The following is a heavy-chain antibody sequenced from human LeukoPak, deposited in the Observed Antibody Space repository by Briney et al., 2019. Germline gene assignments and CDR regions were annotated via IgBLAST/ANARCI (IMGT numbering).Heavy chain of an antibody. CDR1: GFTFGSSA. Sequence: GGSLRLSCAASGFTFGSSAMSWVRQAPGKGPEWVSTFSRSGPDTYYADSVKGRFTIFKDNSKNTLYLQMNSLRAEDTAVYYCAKGSLGSWYYFDYWGQGTLVTVSS. J-gene: IGHJ4*02. D-gene: IGHD6-13*01. V-gene: IGHV3-23*01. CDR3: AKGSLGSWYYFDY. CDR2: FSRSGPDT.